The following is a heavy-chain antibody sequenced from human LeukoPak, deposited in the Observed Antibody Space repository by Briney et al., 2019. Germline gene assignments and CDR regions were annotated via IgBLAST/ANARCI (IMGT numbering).Heavy chain of an antibody. CDR3: ANYYDSSAPTPYPE. CDR2: ISGSGGST. J-gene: IGHJ4*02. Sequence: QSGGSLRLSCTASGFTFSSYAMSWVRQAPGKGLEWVSAISGSGGSTYYADSVKGRSTISRDNSKNTLYLQMNSLRAEDTAVYYCANYYDSSAPTPYPEWGQGTLVTVSS. D-gene: IGHD3-22*01. V-gene: IGHV3-23*01. CDR1: GFTFSSYA.